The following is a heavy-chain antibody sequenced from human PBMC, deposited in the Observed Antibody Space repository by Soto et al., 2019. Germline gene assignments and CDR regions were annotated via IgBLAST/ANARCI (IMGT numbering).Heavy chain of an antibody. CDR3: ARAPYSSRWGAYYYGMDV. D-gene: IGHD6-13*01. CDR2: INAGNGNT. CDR1: GYTFTSYA. V-gene: IGHV1-3*01. Sequence: QVQLVQSGAEVKKPGASVKVSCKASGYTFTSYAMHWVRQAPGQRLEWMGWINAGNGNTKYSQKVRGSATITRETSASTAYMEMRSLRYEETAVYYCARAPYSSRWGAYYYGMDVWGQGTTVTVSS. J-gene: IGHJ6*02.